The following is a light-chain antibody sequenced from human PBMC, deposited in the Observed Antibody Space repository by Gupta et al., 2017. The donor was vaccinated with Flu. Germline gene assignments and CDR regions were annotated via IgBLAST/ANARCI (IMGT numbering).Light chain of an antibody. CDR3: QQLNSYPPT. Sequence: PSFLAASVGDRVTITCRASQGISSYLAWYQQIPGSAPKLLIYAASTLQSAVPSRFSGSGSGTEFTLTISSLQPEDFATYYCQQLNSYPPTFGQGTKLEVK. V-gene: IGKV1-9*01. CDR1: QGISSY. CDR2: AAS. J-gene: IGKJ2*01.